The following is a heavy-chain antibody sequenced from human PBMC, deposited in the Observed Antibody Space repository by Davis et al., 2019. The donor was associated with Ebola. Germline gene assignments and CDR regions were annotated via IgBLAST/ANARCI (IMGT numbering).Heavy chain of an antibody. CDR3: ARENSNYLIDY. V-gene: IGHV4-34*01. CDR1: GGSFSGYY. D-gene: IGHD4-11*01. CDR2: INHSGST. J-gene: IGHJ4*02. Sequence: PSETLSLTCAVYGGSFSGYYWSWIRQPPGKGLEWIGEINHSGSTNYNPSLKSRVTISVDTSKNQFSLKLSSVTAADTAVYYCARENSNYLIDYWGQGTLVTVSS.